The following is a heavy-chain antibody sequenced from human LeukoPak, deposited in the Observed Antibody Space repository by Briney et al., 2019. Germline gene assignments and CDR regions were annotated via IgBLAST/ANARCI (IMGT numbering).Heavy chain of an antibody. CDR1: GFTFSSYG. CDR3: AKDGSGSYSHAFDI. D-gene: IGHD1-26*01. J-gene: IGHJ3*02. Sequence: GGSLRLSCAASGFTFSSYGMHWVRQAPGKGLEWVAVISYDGSNKYYADSVKGRFTISRDNSKNTLYLQMNSLRAEDTAVYYCAKDGSGSYSHAFDIWGQGTMVTVSS. CDR2: ISYDGSNK. V-gene: IGHV3-30*18.